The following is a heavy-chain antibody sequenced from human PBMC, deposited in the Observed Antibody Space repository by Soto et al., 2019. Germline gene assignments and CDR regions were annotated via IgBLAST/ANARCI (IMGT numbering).Heavy chain of an antibody. CDR3: AKFHNTDYVCGFEF. CDR2: ISGSVGVT. V-gene: IGHV3-23*01. Sequence: GGSLRLSCATSGFTFSNYAMSWVRQAPGKGLEWVSGISGSVGVTYYAASVKARFTISRDNSESTLSLQMNSLRAEDTAVYYCAKFHNTDYVCGFEFGGQGTMLTV. J-gene: IGHJ3*01. D-gene: IGHD4-17*01. CDR1: GFTFSNYA.